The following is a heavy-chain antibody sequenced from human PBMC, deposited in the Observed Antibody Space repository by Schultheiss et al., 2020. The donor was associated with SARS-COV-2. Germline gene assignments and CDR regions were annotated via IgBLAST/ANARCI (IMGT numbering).Heavy chain of an antibody. V-gene: IGHV3-30*07. CDR1: GFTFSMYT. J-gene: IGHJ4*02. D-gene: IGHD6-13*01. Sequence: GGSLRLSCAASGFTFSMYTMHWVRQAPGKGLQWVAVIWYDGSNKYYADSVKGRFTISRDNAKNTLYLQMNSLRAEDTAVYYCAGGKLSIVAAGAFDYWGQGTLVTVSS. CDR2: IWYDGSNK. CDR3: AGGKLSIVAAGAFDY.